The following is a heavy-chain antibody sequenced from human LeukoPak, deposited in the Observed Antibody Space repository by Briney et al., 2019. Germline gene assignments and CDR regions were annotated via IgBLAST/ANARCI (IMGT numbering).Heavy chain of an antibody. J-gene: IGHJ4*02. D-gene: IGHD3-3*01. CDR3: ARDRAWNYFDY. Sequence: GGSLRLSCAPSEFTFSRHGMHWVRQAPGKGLEWVAIISNDGSRKHYAHSVEGRFTISRDNSKNTLYLQMDSLRAEDTAVYYCARDRAWNYFDYWGQGTLVTVSS. CDR2: ISNDGSRK. V-gene: IGHV3-30*03. CDR1: EFTFSRHG.